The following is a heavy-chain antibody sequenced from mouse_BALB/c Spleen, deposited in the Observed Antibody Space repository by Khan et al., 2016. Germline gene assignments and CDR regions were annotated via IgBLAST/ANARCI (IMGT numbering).Heavy chain of an antibody. CDR2: IDSSGST. D-gene: IGHD1-1*01. CDR3: ANPYCLFVY. CDR1: GYSITSYYA. Sequence: EVKLEESGPGLVKPSQSLSLTCTVTGYSITSYYAWNWIRQFPGNKLEWMGYIDSSGSTTYNPSLKSRVSITRDTSKNQIFLQLNSVTTEDSATYYCANPYCLFVYWGQGTLVTVSA. V-gene: IGHV3-2*02. J-gene: IGHJ3*01.